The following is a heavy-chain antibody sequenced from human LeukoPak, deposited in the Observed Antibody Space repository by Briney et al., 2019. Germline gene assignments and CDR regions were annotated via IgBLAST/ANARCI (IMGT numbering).Heavy chain of an antibody. CDR3: AKGGGTGYSSSWYSN. J-gene: IGHJ4*02. CDR1: GFTFSSYA. CDR2: ISFDANNK. D-gene: IGHD6-13*01. Sequence: GGSLRLSCAASGFTFSSYAMHWVRQAPGRGLEGVAVISFDANNKFYADSVKGGFTISRDNSKNTLYLQMNSLRPEDTAVYYCAKGGGTGYSSSWYSNWGQGTLVTVSS. V-gene: IGHV3-30*04.